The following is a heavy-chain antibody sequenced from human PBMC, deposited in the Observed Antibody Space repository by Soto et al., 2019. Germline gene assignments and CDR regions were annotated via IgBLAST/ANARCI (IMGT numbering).Heavy chain of an antibody. Sequence: QVQLVESGGGVVQPGRSLRLSCAASGLTFSTYAMNWVRQAPGRGLEWVAIIWNDGSKKYYVDSVRGRFTISRDNSKNTLYLQMNSLRVEDTAVYYCASVDHAFDIWGQGTMVTVSS. J-gene: IGHJ3*02. CDR2: IWNDGSKK. V-gene: IGHV3-33*01. CDR3: ASVDHAFDI. CDR1: GLTFSTYA.